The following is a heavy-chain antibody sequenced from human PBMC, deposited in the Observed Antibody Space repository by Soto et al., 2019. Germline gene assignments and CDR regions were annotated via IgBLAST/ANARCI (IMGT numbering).Heavy chain of an antibody. D-gene: IGHD1-1*01. CDR3: ARNLYTTTEAFYGMDV. CDR1: GDSISSGVYY. CDR2: IFYSGST. J-gene: IGHJ6*02. Sequence: SETLSLTCTVSGDSISSGVYYWSWIRQHPEKGLEWIGYIFYSGSTYYNPSLKSRVTISIDTSKNQFSLKLSSVTAADTAVYYCARNLYTTTEAFYGMDVRGQGPTVTVSS. V-gene: IGHV4-31*02.